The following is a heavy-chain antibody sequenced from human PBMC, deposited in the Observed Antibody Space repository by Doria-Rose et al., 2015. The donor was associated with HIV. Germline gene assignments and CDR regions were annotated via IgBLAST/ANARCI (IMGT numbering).Heavy chain of an antibody. J-gene: IGHJ4*02. Sequence: VQLVQSGGGLVKPGGSLRLSCAASGFTFSRYSMNWVRQAPGKGLEWVSSISSSSEYIYYVDSVQGRFTISRDNAKNSVYLQMNSLRTGDTAVYYCARDHYDSGGYYRDWGQGTLVTVSS. D-gene: IGHD3-22*01. CDR2: ISSSSEYI. CDR3: ARDHYDSGGYYRD. CDR1: GFTFSRYS. V-gene: IGHV3-21*03.